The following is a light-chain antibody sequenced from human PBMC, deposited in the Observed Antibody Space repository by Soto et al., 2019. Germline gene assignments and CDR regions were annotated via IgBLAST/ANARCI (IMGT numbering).Light chain of an antibody. CDR3: CSFAGTFTLGV. V-gene: IGLV2-11*01. Sequence: QSALTQPRSVSGSPGQSVTISCTGTSSDVGGYNFVSWYQQHPGKAPKLMIYDVSMRSSGVPDRFSGSKSGNTASLTISGLETEDEADYYCCSFAGTFTLGVFGGGTQLTVL. CDR1: SSDVGGYNF. CDR2: DVS. J-gene: IGLJ2*01.